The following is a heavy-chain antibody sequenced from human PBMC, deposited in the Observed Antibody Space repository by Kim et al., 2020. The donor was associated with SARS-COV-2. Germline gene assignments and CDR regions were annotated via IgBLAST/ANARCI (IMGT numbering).Heavy chain of an antibody. V-gene: IGHV3-64D*06. CDR3: VKFFVVVPAAQRGFDGMDV. Sequence: ARFTISRDNSKNTLYLQMSSLRAEDTAVYYCVKFFVVVPAAQRGFDGMDVWGQGTTVTVSS. D-gene: IGHD2-2*01. J-gene: IGHJ6*02.